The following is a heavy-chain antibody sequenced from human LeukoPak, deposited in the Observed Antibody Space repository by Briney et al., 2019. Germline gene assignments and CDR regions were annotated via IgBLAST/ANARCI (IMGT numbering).Heavy chain of an antibody. D-gene: IGHD3-3*01. CDR2: IRYDGSNK. J-gene: IGHJ4*02. Sequence: GGSLRLSCAASGFTFSSYGMHWVRQAPGKGLEWVAFIRYDGSNKYYADSVKGRFTISRDNSKNTLYLQMNSLRAEDTAVYYCATGASRHYDFWSGSNYFDYWGQGTLVTVSS. CDR3: ATGASRHYDFWSGSNYFDY. V-gene: IGHV3-30*02. CDR1: GFTFSSYG.